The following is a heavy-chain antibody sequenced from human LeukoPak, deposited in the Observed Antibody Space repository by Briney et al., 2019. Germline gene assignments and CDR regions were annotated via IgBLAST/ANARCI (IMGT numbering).Heavy chain of an antibody. CDR2: ISGSGAGT. CDR3: AKNGDRGAYCSGGSCYPYFYYYMDV. Sequence: GGALRLSCAASGFTFTNYAMSWVRQAPGKGLEWVSAISGSGAGTYYADSVKGRFTISRDNSKNTLYLQMNSLRAEDTAIYYCAKNGDRGAYCSGGSCYPYFYYYMDVWGKGTTVTISS. J-gene: IGHJ6*03. D-gene: IGHD2-15*01. V-gene: IGHV3-23*01. CDR1: GFTFTNYA.